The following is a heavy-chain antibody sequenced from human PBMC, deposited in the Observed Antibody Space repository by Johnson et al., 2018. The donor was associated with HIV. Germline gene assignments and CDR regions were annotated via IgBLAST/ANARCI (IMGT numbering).Heavy chain of an antibody. CDR1: GFTFSSYA. D-gene: IGHD3-3*01. CDR3: SRNLRASFYDFWSDCSAFDI. V-gene: IGHV3-30*03. CDR2: ISYDGSNK. Sequence: QEQLVESGGGVVQPGRSLRLSCAASGFTFSSYAMHWVRQAPGKGLEWVAVISYDGSNKYYADSVKGRFTISRDNSKNTLYLQMISLRAEDTAVYYCSRNLRASFYDFWSDCSAFDIWGQGTMVTVSS. J-gene: IGHJ3*02.